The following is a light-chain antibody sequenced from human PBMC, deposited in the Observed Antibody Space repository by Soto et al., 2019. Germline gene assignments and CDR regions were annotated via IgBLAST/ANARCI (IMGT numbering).Light chain of an antibody. CDR1: SSNIGSNT. V-gene: IGLV1-44*01. J-gene: IGLJ2*01. CDR3: AAWDDSLNGPV. CDR2: YDD. Sequence: QAVVTQPPSASGTPGQRVTISCSGSSSNIGSNTVNWYQQLPGTAPKLLIYYDDLLPSGVSDRFSGSKSGTSASLAISGLQSEDEADYYCAAWDDSLNGPVFGGGTKLTVL.